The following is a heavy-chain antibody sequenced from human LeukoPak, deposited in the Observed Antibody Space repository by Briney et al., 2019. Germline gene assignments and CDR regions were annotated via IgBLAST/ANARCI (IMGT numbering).Heavy chain of an antibody. CDR2: IYPDDFDT. Sequence: GESLKISCKASGYSFTSYWIGWVRQVPGKGLEWMGIIYPDDFDTRYSPSFQGQVTISADKSISTAYLQWSSLKASDTAMYYCARYAPVTTTVVKGLDYWGQGTLVTVSS. D-gene: IGHD4-23*01. CDR3: ARYAPVTTTVVKGLDY. V-gene: IGHV5-51*01. CDR1: GYSFTSYW. J-gene: IGHJ4*02.